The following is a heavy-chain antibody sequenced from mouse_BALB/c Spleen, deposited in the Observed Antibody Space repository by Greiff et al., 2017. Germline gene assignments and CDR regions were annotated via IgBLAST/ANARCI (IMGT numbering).Heavy chain of an antibody. Sequence: EVQLQQSGPELVKPGASVKMSCKASGYTFTSYVMHWVKQKPGQGLEWIGYINPYNDGTKYNEKFKGKATLTSDKSSSTAYMERSSLTSEDSAVYYCARRGGTTYDYAMDYWGQGTSGTVST. CDR3: ARRGGTTYDYAMDY. V-gene: IGHV1-14*01. CDR1: GYTFTSYV. J-gene: IGHJ4*01. D-gene: IGHD2-14*01. CDR2: INPYNDGT.